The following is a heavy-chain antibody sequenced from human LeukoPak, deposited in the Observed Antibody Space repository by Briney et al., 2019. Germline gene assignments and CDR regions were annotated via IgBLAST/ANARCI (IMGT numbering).Heavy chain of an antibody. CDR1: GFTFTSYA. Sequence: PGGSLRLSCAASGFTFTSYAMTWIRQAPGKGLEWVSGISGSGGSTYYADSVKGRCTISRDNSKNTLYLQMNSLRAEDTAVYYCARGRILGLESFFDLWGQGTLVTVSS. CDR3: ARGRILGLESFFDL. J-gene: IGHJ4*02. V-gene: IGHV3-23*01. D-gene: IGHD3-16*01. CDR2: ISGSGGST.